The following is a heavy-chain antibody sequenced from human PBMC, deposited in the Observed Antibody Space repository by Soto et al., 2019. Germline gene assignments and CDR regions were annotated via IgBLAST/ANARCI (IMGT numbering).Heavy chain of an antibody. Sequence: QVQLVESGGGVVQPGRSLRLSCAASGFTFSSYGMHWVRQAPGKGLEWVAVIWYDGSNKYYADSVKGRFTISRDNSKNRRYLKMKSLRAGDRAGYYCARVRSLDSSGYFDAFDIWGQGKMVTVSS. J-gene: IGHJ3*02. CDR1: GFTFSSYG. CDR3: ARVRSLDSSGYFDAFDI. V-gene: IGHV3-33*01. CDR2: IWYDGSNK. D-gene: IGHD3-22*01.